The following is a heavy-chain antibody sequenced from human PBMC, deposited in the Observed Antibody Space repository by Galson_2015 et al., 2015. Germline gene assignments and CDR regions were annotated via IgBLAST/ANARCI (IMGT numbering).Heavy chain of an antibody. CDR3: VKVTDYYVSRSYNY. Sequence: SLRLSCAASGFPFSNYGMHWVRQAPGKGLEWVAVIAYDGTLKFYVDSVKGRFTISRDNSRNTLYLQMNSLRDEDTALYYCVKVTDYYVSRSYNYWGQGTLVTVSS. CDR2: IAYDGTLK. D-gene: IGHD3-9*01. J-gene: IGHJ4*02. V-gene: IGHV3-30*18. CDR1: GFPFSNYG.